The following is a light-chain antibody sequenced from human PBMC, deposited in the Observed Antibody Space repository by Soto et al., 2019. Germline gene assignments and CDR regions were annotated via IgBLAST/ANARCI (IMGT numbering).Light chain of an antibody. J-gene: IGKJ2*01. CDR3: QQFNSYPYT. V-gene: IGKV1-5*03. Sequence: DIQMTQSPSTLSASVGDRVTITCRASQSVETWMAWYQQKPGIAPKLLIYEASSLQSGVPSRFSGRGSGTEFTLTISSLQPDDFATYFCQQFNSYPYTFGQGTKLEIK. CDR2: EAS. CDR1: QSVETW.